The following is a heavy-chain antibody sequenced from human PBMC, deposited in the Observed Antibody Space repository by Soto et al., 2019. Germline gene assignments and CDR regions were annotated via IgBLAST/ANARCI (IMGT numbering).Heavy chain of an antibody. Sequence: LRLSCAATGFTFSSYGMHWVRQAPGKGLEWVAVIWYDGSNKYYADSVKGRFTISRDNSKNTLYLQMNSLRAEDTAVYYCARDGSGRDFWSGYYVNWFDPWGQGTLVTVSS. J-gene: IGHJ5*02. V-gene: IGHV3-33*01. CDR1: GFTFSSYG. D-gene: IGHD3-3*01. CDR2: IWYDGSNK. CDR3: ARDGSGRDFWSGYYVNWFDP.